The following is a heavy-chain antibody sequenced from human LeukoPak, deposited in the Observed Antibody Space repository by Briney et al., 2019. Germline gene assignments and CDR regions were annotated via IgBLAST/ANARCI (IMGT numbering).Heavy chain of an antibody. CDR3: ARGELLWFGDKFSHFDY. V-gene: IGHV1-2*04. CDR1: GYTFTGYH. D-gene: IGHD3-10*01. J-gene: IGHJ4*02. Sequence: ASVKVSCKASGYTFTGYHMHWVRQAPGQGPEWMGWINPNSGGTNYAQKFQGWVTMTRDTSISTAYMELSRLRSDDTAVYYCARGELLWFGDKFSHFDYWGQGTLVTVSS. CDR2: INPNSGGT.